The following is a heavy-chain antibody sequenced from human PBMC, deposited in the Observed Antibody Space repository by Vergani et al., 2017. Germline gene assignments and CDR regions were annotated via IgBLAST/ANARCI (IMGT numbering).Heavy chain of an antibody. CDR1: GFTFSAYG. V-gene: IGHV3-33*01. CDR2: SWNDGNNQ. J-gene: IGHJ5*02. Sequence: QVQLVESGGGVVQPGRSLRLSCAASGFTFSAYGMHWVRQAPGKGLEWVAVSWNDGNNQYYADSVKGRFTISRDNSKNTLYLQMNSLGVEDTAVYYCSRVRRIMYIWFDPWGQGTLVTVSA. CDR3: SRVRRIMYIWFDP. D-gene: IGHD3-16*01.